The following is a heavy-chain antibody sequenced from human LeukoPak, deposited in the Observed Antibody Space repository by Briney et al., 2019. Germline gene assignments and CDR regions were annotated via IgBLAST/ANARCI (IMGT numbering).Heavy chain of an antibody. CDR2: INPGNGNT. CDR1: GYTFTNYA. CDR3: AREWLSSGDSHYSH. J-gene: IGHJ4*02. V-gene: IGHV1-3*01. Sequence: GASVKVSCKASGYTFTNYAIHWVRQAPGQRLEWMGWINPGNGNTKYSLDFQGRVAITRDTSASTAYMDLSSLRSDDTALYYCAREWLSSGDSHYSHWGQGTLVTVSS. D-gene: IGHD2-15*01.